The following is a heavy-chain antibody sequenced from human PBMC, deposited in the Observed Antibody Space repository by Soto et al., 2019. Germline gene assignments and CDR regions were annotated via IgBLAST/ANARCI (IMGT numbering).Heavy chain of an antibody. Sequence: EVQLVESGGGLVKPGGSLRLSCAASGFTFCSYSMNWVRQAPGKGLEWVSSISSSSSYIYYADSVKGRFTISRDNAKNSLYLQMNSLRAEDTAVYYCARGQGLRLVEIDYWGQGTLVTVSS. V-gene: IGHV3-21*01. D-gene: IGHD5-12*01. CDR3: ARGQGLRLVEIDY. CDR2: ISSSSSYI. CDR1: GFTFCSYS. J-gene: IGHJ4*02.